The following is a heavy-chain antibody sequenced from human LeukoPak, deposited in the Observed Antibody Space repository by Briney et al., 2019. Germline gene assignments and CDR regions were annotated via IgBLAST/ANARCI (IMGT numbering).Heavy chain of an antibody. J-gene: IGHJ5*02. V-gene: IGHV3-74*01. Sequence: GGSLRLSCAASGFPFSSYAMDWVRQAPGKGLGWVSRIHGDGDNISYADSVRGRFTISRDNAKDTLYLHMNSLRPEDTAVYYCARAQVGAPTDLWGQGTLVTVSS. CDR1: GFPFSSYA. D-gene: IGHD1-26*01. CDR3: ARAQVGAPTDL. CDR2: IHGDGDNI.